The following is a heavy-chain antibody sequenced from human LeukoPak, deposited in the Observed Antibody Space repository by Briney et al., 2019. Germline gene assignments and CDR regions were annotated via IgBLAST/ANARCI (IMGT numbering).Heavy chain of an antibody. D-gene: IGHD6-6*01. J-gene: IGHJ4*02. Sequence: GGSLRLSCAASGFTFTNYWMSWVRQAPGRGLEWVANIKQDASVKYYVDSVKGRFTISRESDKNSVYLQMNSLRAEDTAVYYCARIGYNSSSFDYWGQGTLVTVSS. CDR2: IKQDASVK. CDR3: ARIGYNSSSFDY. V-gene: IGHV3-7*02. CDR1: GFTFTNYW.